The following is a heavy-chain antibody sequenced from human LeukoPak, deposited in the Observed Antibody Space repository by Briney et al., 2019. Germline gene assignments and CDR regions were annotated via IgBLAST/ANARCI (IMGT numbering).Heavy chain of an antibody. V-gene: IGHV4-38-2*01. CDR3: ALKIGDTAIFDF. CDR1: GYSISSGYY. Sequence: SETLSLTCPVSGYSISSGYYCGWIRQPPGKGLEWIGSIYHNGNTYYNPSLKSRLTISADTSKNQFSLNLSSVTAADTAVYYCALKIGDTAIFDFWGQGTLVTVSS. J-gene: IGHJ4*02. CDR2: IYHNGNT. D-gene: IGHD5-18*01.